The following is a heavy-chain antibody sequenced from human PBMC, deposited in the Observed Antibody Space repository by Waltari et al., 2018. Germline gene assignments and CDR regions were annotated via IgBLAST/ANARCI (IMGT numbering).Heavy chain of an antibody. J-gene: IGHJ6*03. CDR2: IYYSGCT. CDR3: ARDVDMSFYYYMDV. CDR1: GGPISSNPYY. V-gene: IGHV4-39*07. D-gene: IGHD2-21*01. Sequence: QLQLQESGPRLVKPSETLSLSCTVSGGPISSNPYYWVWIRQPPGKGLEWIGSIYYSGCTYYNPSLKSRVTIAVDTAKNQVSLKLTSVSAADTAVYYCARDVDMSFYYYMDVWGKGTTVTISS.